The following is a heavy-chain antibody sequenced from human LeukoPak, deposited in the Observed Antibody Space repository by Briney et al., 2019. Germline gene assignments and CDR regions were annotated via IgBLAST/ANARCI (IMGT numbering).Heavy chain of an antibody. Sequence: PGGSLRLSCAASGFTFSSYWMTWVRQAPGKGLEWVANIKQDGSEKYYVDSVKGRFTISRDNSKNTLYLQMNSLRAEDTAVYYCAKGGSSGYYVDYWGQGTLVTVSS. J-gene: IGHJ4*02. D-gene: IGHD3-22*01. V-gene: IGHV3-7*01. CDR1: GFTFSSYW. CDR2: IKQDGSEK. CDR3: AKGGSSGYYVDY.